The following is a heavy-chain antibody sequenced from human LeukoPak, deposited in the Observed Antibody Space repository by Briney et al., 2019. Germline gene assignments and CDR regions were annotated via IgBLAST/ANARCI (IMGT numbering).Heavy chain of an antibody. CDR3: AREEWEPRGWFDP. V-gene: IGHV1-69*05. J-gene: IGHJ5*02. Sequence: ASVKVSCKASGYTFTSYDINWVRQATGQGLEWMGGIIPIFGTANYAQKFQGRVTITTDESTSTAYMELSSLRSEDTAVYYCAREEWEPRGWFDPWGQGTLVTVSS. D-gene: IGHD1-26*01. CDR1: GYTFTSYD. CDR2: IIPIFGTA.